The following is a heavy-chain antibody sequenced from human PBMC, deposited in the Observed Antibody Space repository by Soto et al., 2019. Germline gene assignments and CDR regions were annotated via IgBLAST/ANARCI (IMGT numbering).Heavy chain of an antibody. CDR3: ARQWTNYDILTGYFQYYFDY. Sequence: GPLRLSCAASGFTFSSYWMHWVRQAPGKGLVWVSRINSDGSSTSYADSVKGRFTISRDNAKNTLYLQMNSLRAEDTAVYYCARQWTNYDILTGYFQYYFDYWGQGTLVTVSS. D-gene: IGHD3-9*01. CDR1: GFTFSSYW. V-gene: IGHV3-74*01. J-gene: IGHJ4*02. CDR2: INSDGSST.